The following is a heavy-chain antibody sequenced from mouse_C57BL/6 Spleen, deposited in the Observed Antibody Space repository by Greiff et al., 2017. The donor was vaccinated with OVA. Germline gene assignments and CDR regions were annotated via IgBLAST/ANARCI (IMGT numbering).Heavy chain of an antibody. Sequence: QVQLQQPGAELVMPGASVKLSCKASGYTFTSYWMHWVKQRPGQGLEWIGEIDPSDSYTNYNQKFKGKSTLTVDKSSSTAYMQLSSLTSEDSAVYYCARRGYSNPYYFDYWGQGTTLTVSS. V-gene: IGHV1-69*01. D-gene: IGHD2-5*01. CDR1: GYTFTSYW. J-gene: IGHJ2*01. CDR3: ARRGYSNPYYFDY. CDR2: IDPSDSYT.